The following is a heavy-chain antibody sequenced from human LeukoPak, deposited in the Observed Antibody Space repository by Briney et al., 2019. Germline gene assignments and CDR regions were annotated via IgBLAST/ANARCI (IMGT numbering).Heavy chain of an antibody. D-gene: IGHD5-12*01. CDR1: GGTFSSYA. Sequence: SVKVSCKASGGTFSSYAVSWVRQAPGQELEWMGRIIPIFGTANYAQKFQGRVTITTDESTSTAYMELSSLRSEDTAVYYCARSLYSGYVYWFDPWGQGTLVTVSS. CDR2: IIPIFGTA. CDR3: ARSLYSGYVYWFDP. J-gene: IGHJ5*02. V-gene: IGHV1-69*05.